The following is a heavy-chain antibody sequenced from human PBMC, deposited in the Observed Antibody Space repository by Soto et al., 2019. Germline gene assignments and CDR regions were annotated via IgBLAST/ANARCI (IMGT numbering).Heavy chain of an antibody. CDR1: GGSISSYY. CDR2: IYYSGST. J-gene: IGHJ5*02. V-gene: IGHV4-59*08. CDR3: ARSIAAAGKIRWFDP. Sequence: ETLSLTCTVSGGSISSYYWSWIRQPPGKGLEWIGYIYYSGSTNYNPSLKSRVTISVDTSKNQFSLKLSSVTAADTAVYYCARSIAAAGKIRWFDPWGQGTLVTVSS. D-gene: IGHD6-13*01.